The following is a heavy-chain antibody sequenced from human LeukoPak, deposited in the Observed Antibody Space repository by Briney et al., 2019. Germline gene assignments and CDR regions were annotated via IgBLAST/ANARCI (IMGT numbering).Heavy chain of an antibody. CDR3: ARPIPSESYHNYYYYYMDV. V-gene: IGHV4-39*01. Sequence: PSETLSLTCTVSGGSISSSSYYWGWIRQPPGKGLEWIGSIYYSGSTYYNPSLKSRVTISVDTSKNQFSLKLSSVTAADTAVYYCARPIPSESYHNYYYYYMDVWGKGTTVTVSS. J-gene: IGHJ6*03. CDR1: GGSISSSSYY. CDR2: IYYSGST. D-gene: IGHD1-26*01.